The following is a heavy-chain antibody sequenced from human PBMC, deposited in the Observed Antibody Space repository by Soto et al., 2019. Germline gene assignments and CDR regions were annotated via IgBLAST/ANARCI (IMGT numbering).Heavy chain of an antibody. CDR3: AAYSSSWYFDY. J-gene: IGHJ4*02. V-gene: IGHV1-69*13. CDR1: GVTFSSYA. CDR2: IIPIFGTA. D-gene: IGHD6-13*01. Sequence: VKVSCKASGVTFSSYAISWVRQAPGQGLEWMGGIIPIFGTANYAQKFQGRVTITADKSTSTAYMELSSLRSEDTAVYYCAAYSSSWYFDYWGQGTLVTVSS.